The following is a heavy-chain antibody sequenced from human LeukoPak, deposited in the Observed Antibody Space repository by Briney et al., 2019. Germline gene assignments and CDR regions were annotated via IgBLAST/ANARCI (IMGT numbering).Heavy chain of an antibody. V-gene: IGHV3-23*01. CDR1: TFTFSDDY. Sequence: GGSLRLSCTASTFTFSDDYMGWIRQAPGKGPEWVSAISGSGASTYYADSVKGRFTISRDNAKNTLYLQMNSLRAEDTAIYYCARGDSAIFYWGQGTLVTVSS. J-gene: IGHJ4*02. CDR2: ISGSGAST. D-gene: IGHD5-18*01. CDR3: ARGDSAIFY.